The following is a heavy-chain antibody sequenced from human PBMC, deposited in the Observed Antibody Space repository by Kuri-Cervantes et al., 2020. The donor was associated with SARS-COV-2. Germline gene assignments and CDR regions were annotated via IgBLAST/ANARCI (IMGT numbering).Heavy chain of an antibody. CDR2: MNPNTGVT. CDR1: GYTFSIYD. J-gene: IGHJ3*01. CDR3: ATEGYSIIIWAFAH. Sequence: ASVKVSCKASGYTFSIYDINWVRQATGQGLEWMGWMNPNTGVTGYAQKFQGRVTMTEDTSTDTAYMELSSLRSEDTAVYYCATEGYSIIIWAFAHWGQGTKVTVSS. D-gene: IGHD3-22*01. V-gene: IGHV1-8*02.